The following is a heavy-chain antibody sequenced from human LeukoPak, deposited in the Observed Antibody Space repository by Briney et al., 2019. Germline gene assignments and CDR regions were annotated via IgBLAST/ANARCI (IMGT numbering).Heavy chain of an antibody. D-gene: IGHD2-15*01. CDR1: GGSFSGYY. CDR2: INHSGST. CDR3: ARGLTYCSGGSCYFNCFDH. V-gene: IGHV4-34*01. J-gene: IGHJ5*02. Sequence: SETLSLTCAVYGGSFSGYYWSWIRQPPGKGLEWIGEINHSGSTNYNPSLKSRVTISVDTSKNQFSLKLSSVPAADTAVYYCARGLTYCSGGSCYFNCFDHWGQGTLVTVSS.